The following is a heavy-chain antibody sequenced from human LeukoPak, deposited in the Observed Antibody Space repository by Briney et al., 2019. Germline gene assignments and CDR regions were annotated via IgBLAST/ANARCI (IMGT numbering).Heavy chain of an antibody. D-gene: IGHD2-15*01. J-gene: IGHJ4*02. V-gene: IGHV1-18*01. CDR2: ISAYNGNT. CDR1: GYTFTSYG. Sequence: VASVKVSRKASGYTFTSYGISWVRQAPGQGLEWMGWISAYNGNTNYAQKLQGRVTMTTDTSTSTAYMELRSLRSDDTAVYYCARVRYCSGGSCYYFDYWGQGTLVTVSS. CDR3: ARVRYCSGGSCYYFDY.